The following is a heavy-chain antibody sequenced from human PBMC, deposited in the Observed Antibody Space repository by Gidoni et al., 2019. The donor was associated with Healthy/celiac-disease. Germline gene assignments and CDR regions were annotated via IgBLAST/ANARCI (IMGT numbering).Heavy chain of an antibody. Sequence: QVQLQQWGAGLLKPSETLSLTCAVYGGSFSGYYWSWIRQPPGKGLEWIGEINHSGSTNYNPSLKSRVTISVDTSKNQFSLKLSSVTAEDTAVYYCARVLGEDHSSTETDKPLFDYWGQGTLVTVSS. CDR2: INHSGST. CDR3: ARVLGEDHSSTETDKPLFDY. V-gene: IGHV4-34*01. J-gene: IGHJ4*02. D-gene: IGHD2-2*01. CDR1: GGSFSGYY.